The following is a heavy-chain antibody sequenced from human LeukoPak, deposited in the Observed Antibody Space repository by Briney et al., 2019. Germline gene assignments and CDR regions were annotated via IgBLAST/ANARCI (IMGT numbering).Heavy chain of an antibody. Sequence: GGSLRLSCAASGFTFSTYVMSWVRQAPGKGLEWFSAISGSGGSTYYADSVKGRFTISRDNSKNTLYLQMNSLGADDTAVYYCAKGNWRYFDYWGQGTLVTVSS. D-gene: IGHD1-1*01. J-gene: IGHJ4*02. V-gene: IGHV3-23*01. CDR2: ISGSGGST. CDR1: GFTFSTYV. CDR3: AKGNWRYFDY.